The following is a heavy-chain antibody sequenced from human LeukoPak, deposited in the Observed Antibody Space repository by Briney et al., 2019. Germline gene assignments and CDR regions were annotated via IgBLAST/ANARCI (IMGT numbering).Heavy chain of an antibody. CDR2: IYSGGST. V-gene: IGHV3-53*01. CDR3: ARSPSGEPTN. J-gene: IGHJ4*02. D-gene: IGHD3-16*01. Sequence: GGSLRLSCAASGFTFSSYSMNWVRQAPGKGLEWVSVIYSGGSTYYADSVKGRFTISRDNSKNTLYLQMNSLRAEDTAVYYCARSPSGEPTNWGQGTLVTVSS. CDR1: GFTFSSYS.